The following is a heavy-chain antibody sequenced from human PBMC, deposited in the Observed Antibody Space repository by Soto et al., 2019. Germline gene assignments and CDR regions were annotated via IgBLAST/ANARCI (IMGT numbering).Heavy chain of an antibody. Sequence: QVQLVESGGGVVQPGRSLRLSCAASGFSFSSYGMHWVRQAPGKGLEWVVVIWYDGSNKYYADSVKGRFTISRDNSKNTLYLQMNSLRVEDTAVYYCARGAPPAVVTSFHYYYGMDVWGQGTTVTVSS. CDR2: IWYDGSNK. CDR1: GFSFSSYG. J-gene: IGHJ6*02. CDR3: ARGAPPAVVTSFHYYYGMDV. D-gene: IGHD2-21*02. V-gene: IGHV3-33*01.